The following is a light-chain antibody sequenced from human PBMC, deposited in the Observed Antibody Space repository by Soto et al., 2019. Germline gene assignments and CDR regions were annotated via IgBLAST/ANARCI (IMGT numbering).Light chain of an antibody. Sequence: DIQMTQSPSSLSASVGDRVTITCQASQDISNYLNWYQQKPEKAPKLLIYDASNLETGVPSRFSGSGSGTDFTFTISSLQPEDIATYYCQQYDNLSYTFGQGTKLEIK. CDR3: QQYDNLSYT. J-gene: IGKJ2*01. CDR2: DAS. V-gene: IGKV1-33*01. CDR1: QDISNY.